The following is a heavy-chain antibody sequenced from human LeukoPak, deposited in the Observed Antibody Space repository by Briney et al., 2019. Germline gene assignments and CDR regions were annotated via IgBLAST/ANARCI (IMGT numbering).Heavy chain of an antibody. CDR2: IYASGNT. CDR1: GGSISSFY. Sequence: PSETLSLTCTVSGGSISSFYWSWIRQPAGKGLEWIGRIYASGNTNYNPSLKSRVTMSVDKSKNQFSLKLNSVTAADTAIYYCASQPPSTHYNNNMDVWGQGTTVTVSS. V-gene: IGHV4-4*07. CDR3: ASQPPSTHYNNNMDV. J-gene: IGHJ6*02.